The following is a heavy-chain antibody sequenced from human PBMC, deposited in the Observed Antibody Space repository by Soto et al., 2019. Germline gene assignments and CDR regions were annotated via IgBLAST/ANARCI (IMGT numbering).Heavy chain of an antibody. CDR2: ISGSGSYT. J-gene: IGHJ4*02. V-gene: IGHV3-23*01. D-gene: IGHD1-20*01. CDR1: GFTFSNYA. Sequence: GGSLRLSSAASGFTFSNYAMSWVRQAPGKGLEWVSGISGSGSYTYYADSVKGRFTISRDNSKNTLYLQMSRLRAEDTAVYYCANNWDYWGQGTLVTVSS. CDR3: ANNWDY.